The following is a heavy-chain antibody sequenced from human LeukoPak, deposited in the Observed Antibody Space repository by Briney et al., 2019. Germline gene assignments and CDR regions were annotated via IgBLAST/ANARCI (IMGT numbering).Heavy chain of an antibody. CDR1: GYTFTSYG. CDR3: ARADWFDP. V-gene: IGHV1-18*01. J-gene: IGHJ5*02. Sequence: ASVKVSCKASGYTFTSYGISWVRQAPGQGLERMGRINPNSGGTNYAQKFQGRVTMTRDTSTSTVYMELSSLRSEDTAVYYCARADWFDPWGQGTLVTVSS. CDR2: INPNSGGT.